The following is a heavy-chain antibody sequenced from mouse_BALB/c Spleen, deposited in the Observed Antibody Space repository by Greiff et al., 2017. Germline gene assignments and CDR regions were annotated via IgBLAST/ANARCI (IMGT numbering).Heavy chain of an antibody. CDR3: ARGGSSFFDS. CDR1: GYAFSSYW. V-gene: IGHV1-80*01. J-gene: IGHJ2*01. CDR2: IYPGDGDT. Sequence: QVHVKQSGAELVRPGSSVKISCKASGYAFSSYWMNWVKQRPGQGLEWIGQIYPGDGDTNYNGKFKGKATLTADKSSSTAYMQLSSLTSEDSAVYFCARGGSSFFDSWGQGTTLTVSS. D-gene: IGHD1-1*01.